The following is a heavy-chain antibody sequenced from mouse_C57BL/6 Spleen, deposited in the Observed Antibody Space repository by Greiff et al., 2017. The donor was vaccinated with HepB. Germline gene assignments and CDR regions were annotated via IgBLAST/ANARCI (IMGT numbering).Heavy chain of an antibody. V-gene: IGHV8-8*01. CDR3: ARLGGPSITTVPYYFDY. Sequence: QVQLKESGPGILQPSQTLSLTCSFSGFSLSTFGMGVGWIRQPSGKGLEWLAHIWWDDDKYYNPALKSRLTISKDTSKNQVFLKIANVDTADTATYYCARLGGPSITTVPYYFDYWGQGTTLTVSS. CDR2: IWWDDDK. J-gene: IGHJ2*01. D-gene: IGHD1-1*01. CDR1: GFSLSTFGMG.